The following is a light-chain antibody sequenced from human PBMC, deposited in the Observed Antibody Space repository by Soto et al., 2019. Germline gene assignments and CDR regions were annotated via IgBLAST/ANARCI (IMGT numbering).Light chain of an antibody. CDR3: MQALQTPYT. Sequence: DIVMTQSPLSLPVTPGEPASISCRSSQSLLHSNGYNYLDWYLPKPGQSPQLLIYLGSNRSSGVPDRFSGSGSGTDFTLKISRVEAEDVGVYYCMQALQTPYTFGQRTKLEIK. CDR1: QSLLHSNGYNY. CDR2: LGS. J-gene: IGKJ2*01. V-gene: IGKV2-28*01.